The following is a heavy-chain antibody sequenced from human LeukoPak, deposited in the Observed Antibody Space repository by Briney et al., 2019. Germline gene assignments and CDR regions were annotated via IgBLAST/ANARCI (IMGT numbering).Heavy chain of an antibody. V-gene: IGHV3-7*01. CDR3: ARDRHRSSTICFSLYFHMDV. Sequence: PGGSLRLSCAASGFTFSNYWMSWVRQAPGKGLEWVANIKQDGSEKYYVDSVKGRFTISRDNAKNSLYLQMNSLRAEDTAVYYCARDRHRSSTICFSLYFHMDVWGKGTTVTVSS. CDR2: IKQDGSEK. J-gene: IGHJ6*03. CDR1: GFTFSNYW. D-gene: IGHD2-2*01.